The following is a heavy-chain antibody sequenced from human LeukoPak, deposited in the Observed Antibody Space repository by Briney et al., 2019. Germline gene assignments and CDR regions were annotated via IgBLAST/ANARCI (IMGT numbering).Heavy chain of an antibody. J-gene: IGHJ3*02. D-gene: IGHD6-13*01. CDR3: ARGFFSAAGTGLLAFDI. V-gene: IGHV4-59*01. CDR2: IYYSGST. CDR1: GASFVGYY. Sequence: SETLSLTCTVSGASFVGYYGSWIRQPPGKGLEWIGNIYYSGSTNYNPSLKSRVTISVDTSKNQFSLKLSSVTAADTAVYYCARGFFSAAGTGLLAFDIWGQGTMVTVSS.